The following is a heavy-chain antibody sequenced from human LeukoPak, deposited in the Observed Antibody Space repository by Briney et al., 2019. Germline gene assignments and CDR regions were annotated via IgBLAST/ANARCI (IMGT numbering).Heavy chain of an antibody. J-gene: IGHJ4*02. Sequence: SETLSLTCTVSGGSISSYDWSWIRQPPGKGLEWIGYIYYSGSTNYNPSLKSRVTISVDTSKNQFSLKLSSVAAADTAVYYCARESTSGIAAAGPFDYWGQGTLVTVSS. CDR3: ARESTSGIAAAGPFDY. CDR2: IYYSGST. CDR1: GGSISSYD. D-gene: IGHD6-13*01. V-gene: IGHV4-59*01.